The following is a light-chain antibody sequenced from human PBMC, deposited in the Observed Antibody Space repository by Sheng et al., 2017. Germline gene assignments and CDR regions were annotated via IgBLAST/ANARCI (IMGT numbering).Light chain of an antibody. J-gene: IGKJ3*01. Sequence: DIVMTQSPDSLAVSLGERATINCKSSQSVLYSSNNKNYLAWYQQKPGQPPKLLIYWASTRESGVPDRFSGSGSGTDFTLTISSLQPEDVATYYCQKYNSAPFTFGPGTTVDIK. CDR2: WAS. CDR1: QSVLYSSNNKNY. V-gene: IGKV4-1*01. CDR3: QKYNSAPFT.